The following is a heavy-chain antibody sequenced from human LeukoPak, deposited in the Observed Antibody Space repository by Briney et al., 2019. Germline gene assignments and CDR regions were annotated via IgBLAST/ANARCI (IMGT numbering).Heavy chain of an antibody. CDR3: QRGYSYGSFDY. J-gene: IGHJ4*02. V-gene: IGHV4-59*04. CDR1: GGSISSYY. D-gene: IGHD5-18*01. CDR2: IYHSGST. Sequence: PSETLSLTCTVSGGSISSYYWSWLRQPPGKGLEWIGSIYHSGSTYYNPSLKSRVTISVDTSKNQFSLKLSSVTAADTAVYYCQRGYSYGSFDYWGQGTLVTVSS.